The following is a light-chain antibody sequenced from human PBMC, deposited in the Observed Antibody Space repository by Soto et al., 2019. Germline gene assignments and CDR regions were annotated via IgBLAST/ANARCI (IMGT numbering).Light chain of an antibody. CDR3: QHCSWHPFTVT. CDR2: DAF. V-gene: IGKV3-15*01. Sequence: EIVRTQSPATLSVSPGERATLSCRASQSVSSNLAWYQQKPGQAPRLLIYDAFTRATGIPARFSGSGSGTEYTLTISSLQSEDSAVYCGQHCSWHPFTVTFGGGTKVEIK. CDR1: QSVSSN. J-gene: IGKJ4*01.